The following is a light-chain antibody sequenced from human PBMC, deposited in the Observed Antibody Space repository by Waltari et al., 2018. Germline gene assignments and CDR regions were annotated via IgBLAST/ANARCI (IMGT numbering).Light chain of an antibody. J-gene: IGLJ2*01. CDR2: DVN. V-gene: IGLV2-11*01. CDR1: TRDVGGYNY. Sequence: QSALTQPRSVSGSPGQLVPISCPGTTRDVGGYNYVSWYQHHPGKGPKLRIYDVNERPSGVPDRFSGSKTGNTASLTISGLQAENEADYCCCSYAGSTTVEVFGRWTKLTVL. CDR3: CSYAGSTTVEV.